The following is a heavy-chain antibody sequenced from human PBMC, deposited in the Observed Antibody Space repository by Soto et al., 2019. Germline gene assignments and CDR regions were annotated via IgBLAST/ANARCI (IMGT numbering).Heavy chain of an antibody. J-gene: IGHJ6*02. CDR3: ARLGAAAGTGYYYGMDV. Sequence: QVQLVQSGAEVKKPGASVKVSCKASGYTFTSYAMHWVRQAPGQRLEWMGWINAGNGNTKYSQKFQGRVTITRDTSASTAYMELSSLRSEDTAVYYCARLGAAAGTGYYYGMDVWGQGTTVTVSS. CDR1: GYTFTSYA. V-gene: IGHV1-3*01. D-gene: IGHD6-13*01. CDR2: INAGNGNT.